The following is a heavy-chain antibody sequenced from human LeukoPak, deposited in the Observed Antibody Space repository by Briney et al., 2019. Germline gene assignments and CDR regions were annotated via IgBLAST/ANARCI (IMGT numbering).Heavy chain of an antibody. CDR3: ARGGGSSSWFSPKYYFDY. CDR1: GFTVSSNY. J-gene: IGHJ4*02. Sequence: GGSLRLSCAASGFTVSSNYMSWVRQAPGKGLEWVSVIYSGGSTYYADSVKGRFTTSRDNSKNTLYLQMNSLRAEDTAVYYCARGGGSSSWFSPKYYFDYWGQGTLVTVSS. D-gene: IGHD6-13*01. CDR2: IYSGGST. V-gene: IGHV3-66*01.